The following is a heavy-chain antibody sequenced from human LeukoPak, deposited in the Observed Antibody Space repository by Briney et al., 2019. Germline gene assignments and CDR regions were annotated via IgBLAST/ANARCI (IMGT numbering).Heavy chain of an antibody. CDR3: ARHEYSGGYYGLSWFDP. V-gene: IGHV4-39*01. J-gene: IGHJ5*02. CDR1: GGSISSSGYY. Sequence: SETLSLTCTVSGGSISSSGYYWGWIRQPQGQGLEWIVSIYYSGSTYYNPSLKSRVTISVDTTKNQLSLQLSSLTAAGTAVYYCARHEYSGGYYGLSWFDPWGQGTLVTVSS. CDR2: IYYSGST. D-gene: IGHD1-26*01.